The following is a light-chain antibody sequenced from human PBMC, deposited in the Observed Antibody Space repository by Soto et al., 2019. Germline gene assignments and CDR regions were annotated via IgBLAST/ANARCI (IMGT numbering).Light chain of an antibody. CDR3: QAWDSSTWGDV. V-gene: IGLV3-1*01. Sequence: SYELTQPPSVSVSPGQTASITCSGDKLGDKYACWYQQKPGQSPVLVIYQDSKRPSGIPERFSGSNSGNTATLTISGTQAMDEADYYCQAWDSSTWGDVFGTGTKLTVL. J-gene: IGLJ1*01. CDR1: KLGDKY. CDR2: QDS.